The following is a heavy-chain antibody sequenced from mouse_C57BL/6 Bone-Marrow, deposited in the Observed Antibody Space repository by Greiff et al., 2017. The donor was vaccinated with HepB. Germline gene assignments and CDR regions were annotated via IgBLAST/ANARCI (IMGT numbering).Heavy chain of an antibody. V-gene: IGHV5-4*03. CDR1: GFTFSSYA. J-gene: IGHJ3*01. CDR3: ARRYGNYGFAY. D-gene: IGHD2-1*01. Sequence: DVMLVESGGGLVKPGGSLKLSCAASGFTFSSYAMSWVRQTPEKRLEWVATISDGGSYTYYPDNVKGRFTRSRDNAKNNLYLQMSHLKSEDTAMYYCARRYGNYGFAYWGQGTLVTVSA. CDR2: ISDGGSYT.